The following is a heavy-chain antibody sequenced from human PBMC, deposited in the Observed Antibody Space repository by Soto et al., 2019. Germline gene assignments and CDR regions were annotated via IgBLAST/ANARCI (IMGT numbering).Heavy chain of an antibody. Sequence: GGSLRLSCEGSGFTFSDYYISWIRQAPGKGLEWISYSSNSGTFSRYADSVKGRFSISRDNTKNLLYLQMNSLRAEDTAVYYCARSGDNYNSLDYWGQGTPVTVSS. CDR2: SSNSGTFS. CDR3: ARSGDNYNSLDY. CDR1: GFTFSDYY. D-gene: IGHD1-1*01. J-gene: IGHJ4*02. V-gene: IGHV3-11*06.